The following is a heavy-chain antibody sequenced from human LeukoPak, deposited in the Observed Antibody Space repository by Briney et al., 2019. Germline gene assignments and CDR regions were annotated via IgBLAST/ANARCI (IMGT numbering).Heavy chain of an antibody. CDR3: ARGRIAIPY. V-gene: IGHV4-34*01. CDR1: GGSFSGYY. J-gene: IGHJ4*02. CDR2: INHSGST. Sequence: PSETLSLTCAVYGGSFSGYYWSWIRQPPGKGLEWIGEINHSGSTNHNPSLKSRVTISVDTSKNQFSLKLSSVTAADTAVYYCARGRIAIPYWGQGTLVTVSS. D-gene: IGHD6-13*01.